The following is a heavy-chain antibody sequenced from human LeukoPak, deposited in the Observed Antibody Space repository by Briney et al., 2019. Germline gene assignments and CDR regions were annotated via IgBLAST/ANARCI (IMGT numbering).Heavy chain of an antibody. CDR3: VRVHGGGY. V-gene: IGHV3-23*01. D-gene: IGHD3-16*01. Sequence: PGGSLRLSCIASGFTFSSYTMSWVRRAPGKGLEWVSSINGGGDSATYADSVKGRFTISRDNSRNTVFLQVNSLRAEDTAVYYCVRVHGGGYWGQGTLVTVSS. CDR1: GFTFSSYT. CDR2: INGGGDSA. J-gene: IGHJ4*02.